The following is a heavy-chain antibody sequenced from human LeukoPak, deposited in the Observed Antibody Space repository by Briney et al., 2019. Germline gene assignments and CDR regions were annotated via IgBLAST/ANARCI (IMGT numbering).Heavy chain of an antibody. V-gene: IGHV4-59*01. J-gene: IGHJ5*02. D-gene: IGHD3-10*01. CDR2: IYYSGST. Sequence: SETLSLTCTVSGGSISSYYWSWIRQPPGKGLEWIGYIYYSGSTNYNPSLKSRVTISVDTSKNQFSLKLSSVTAADTAVYYCARDKDGEADWFDPWGQGTLVTVSS. CDR1: GGSISSYY. CDR3: ARDKDGEADWFDP.